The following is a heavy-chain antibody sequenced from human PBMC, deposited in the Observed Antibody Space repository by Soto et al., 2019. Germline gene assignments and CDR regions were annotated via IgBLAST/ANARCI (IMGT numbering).Heavy chain of an antibody. J-gene: IGHJ5*02. Sequence: SETLSLTCAVYGGSFSGYYWSWIRQPPGKGLEWIGEINHSGSTNYNPSLKSRVTISVDTSKNQFSLKLSSVTAADTAVYYCARLTFGGVIVLRGYSLWWFDPWGQGTLVTVSS. V-gene: IGHV4-34*01. CDR2: INHSGST. D-gene: IGHD3-16*02. CDR3: ARLTFGGVIVLRGYSLWWFDP. CDR1: GGSFSGYY.